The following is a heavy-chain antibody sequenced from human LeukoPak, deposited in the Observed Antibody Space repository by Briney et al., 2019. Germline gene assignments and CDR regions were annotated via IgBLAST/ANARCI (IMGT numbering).Heavy chain of an antibody. D-gene: IGHD3-10*01. Sequence: GGPLRLPCAASVFTFSSYAMSWVRQAPEKVLEWVSAISGSGGSTYYVDSVKGRFTISRDNSKNTLYLQMNSLRAEDTAVYYCAKVLWFGDYYFDYWGQGTLVTVSS. J-gene: IGHJ4*02. CDR2: ISGSGGST. CDR1: VFTFSSYA. CDR3: AKVLWFGDYYFDY. V-gene: IGHV3-23*01.